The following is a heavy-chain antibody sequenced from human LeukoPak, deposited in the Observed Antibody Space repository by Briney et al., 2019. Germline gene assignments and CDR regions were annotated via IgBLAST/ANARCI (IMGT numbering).Heavy chain of an antibody. Sequence: GGSLRLSCVVSGLTFSSASMAWVRQAPGKGLEWVSSISSTSEYIFQKDSLKGRVTISRDNAKNSVFLQMNSLRAEDTAVYYCAGSRGKCITMFRVFDHWGQGTLVTVSS. V-gene: IGHV3-21*01. CDR1: GLTFSSAS. J-gene: IGHJ4*02. CDR3: AGSRGKCITMFRVFDH. CDR2: ISSTSEYI. D-gene: IGHD3-10*01.